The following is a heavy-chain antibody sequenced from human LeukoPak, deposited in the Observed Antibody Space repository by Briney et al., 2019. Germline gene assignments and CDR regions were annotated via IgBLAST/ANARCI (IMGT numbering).Heavy chain of an antibody. Sequence: ASVKVSCKASGYTFTGYYMHWVRQAPGQGLEWVGWINPNSGGTNYAQKFQGRVTMTRDTSISTAYMELSRLRSDDTAVYYCARWGGRDGYNYPDYWGQGTLVTVSS. D-gene: IGHD5-24*01. CDR2: INPNSGGT. CDR1: GYTFTGYY. V-gene: IGHV1-2*02. J-gene: IGHJ4*02. CDR3: ARWGGRDGYNYPDY.